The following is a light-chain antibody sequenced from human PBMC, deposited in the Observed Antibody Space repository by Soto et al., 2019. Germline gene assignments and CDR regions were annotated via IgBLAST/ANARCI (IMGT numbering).Light chain of an antibody. CDR1: QSVDIY. J-gene: IGKJ5*01. V-gene: IGKV3-11*01. CDR2: GAS. Sequence: EIVLTQSPATLSLSPGERATLSCRASQSVDIYLAWYRHIPGQAPRLLIYGASNRATGIPDRFSGGGSGTDFTLTISSLEPEDFAVYYCQQRSNLPPTFGQGTRLEIK. CDR3: QQRSNLPPT.